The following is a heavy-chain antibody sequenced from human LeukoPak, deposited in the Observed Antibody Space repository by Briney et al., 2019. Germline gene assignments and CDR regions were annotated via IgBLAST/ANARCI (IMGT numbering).Heavy chain of an antibody. V-gene: IGHV5-51*01. CDR2: IYPGDSDT. J-gene: IGHJ4*02. CDR1: GYNFTNYW. CDR3: ARRRDGYNYVGTDY. Sequence: GESLKISCKGSGYNFTNYWIGWVRQMPGKGLEWMGIIYPGDSDTTYSPSFQGQVTISADKSISTAYLQWSSLRASDTAMYYCARRRDGYNYVGTDYWGQGTLVTVSS. D-gene: IGHD5-24*01.